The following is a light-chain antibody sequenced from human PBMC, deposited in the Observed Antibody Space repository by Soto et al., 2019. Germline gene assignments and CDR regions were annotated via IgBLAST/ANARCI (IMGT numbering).Light chain of an antibody. CDR3: QQYGSSGT. CDR2: GAS. J-gene: IGKJ1*01. CDR1: QSVSNNY. V-gene: IGKV3-20*01. Sequence: EIVLTQSPGTLSRSPEKRATLSCRASQSVSNNYLACYQQKHGQAPRLLISGASNRATGIPVRFSGSGSEIDFTITIRRLEDEDFEVYYCQQYGSSGTFGQGTKVDI.